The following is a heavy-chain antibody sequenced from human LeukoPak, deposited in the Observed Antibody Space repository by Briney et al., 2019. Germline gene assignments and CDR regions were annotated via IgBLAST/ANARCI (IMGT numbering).Heavy chain of an antibody. CDR2: IYYSGST. V-gene: IGHV4-30-4*08. CDR3: ARVVLDYGETDAFDI. CDR1: GGSISSGDYY. J-gene: IGHJ3*02. D-gene: IGHD4-17*01. Sequence: SETLSLTCTVSGGSISSGDYYWSWIRQPPGKCLEWIGYIYYSGSTYYNPSLKSRVTISVDTSKNQFSLKLSSVTAADTAVYYCARVVLDYGETDAFDIWGQGTMVTVSS.